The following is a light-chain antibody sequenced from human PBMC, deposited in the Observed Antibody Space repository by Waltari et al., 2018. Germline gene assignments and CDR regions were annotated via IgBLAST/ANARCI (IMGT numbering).Light chain of an antibody. CDR1: QSVSSSY. V-gene: IGKV3-20*01. CDR3: QQYGSSPLYT. Sequence: EIVLTPSPGTLSLSPGERATPSCRASQSVSSSYLAWYQQKPGQAPRLLIYGASSRATGIPDRFSGSGSGTDFTLTISRLEPEDFAVYYCQQYGSSPLYTFGQGTKLEIK. J-gene: IGKJ2*01. CDR2: GAS.